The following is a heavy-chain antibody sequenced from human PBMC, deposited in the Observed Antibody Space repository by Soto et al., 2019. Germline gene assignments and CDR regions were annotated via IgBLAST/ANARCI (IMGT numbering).Heavy chain of an antibody. CDR1: GGSISSGGYY. CDR2: IYYSGST. CDR3: ARDPSYYYGSGRNWFDP. V-gene: IGHV4-31*02. D-gene: IGHD3-10*01. Sequence: PSETLSLTCTVSGGSISSGGYYWSWIRQHPGKGLEWIGYIYYSGSTYYNPSLKSRVTISVDTSKNQFSLKLSSVTAADTAVYYCARDPSYYYGSGRNWFDPWGQGTLVTVSS. J-gene: IGHJ5*02.